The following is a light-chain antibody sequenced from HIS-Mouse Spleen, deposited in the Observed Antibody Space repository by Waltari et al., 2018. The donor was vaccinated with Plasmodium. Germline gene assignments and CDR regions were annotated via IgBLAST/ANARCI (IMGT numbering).Light chain of an antibody. CDR3: SSYAGSNNLV. CDR2: EVS. Sequence: QSALTQPPSASGSPGQSVTISCTGTSSDVGGYNSVLWYQQHPGKAPKLMIYEVSKRPSGVPDRFSGSKSGNTASLTVSGLQAEDEADYYCSSYAGSNNLVFGGGTKLTVL. CDR1: SSDVGGYNS. V-gene: IGLV2-8*01. J-gene: IGLJ2*01.